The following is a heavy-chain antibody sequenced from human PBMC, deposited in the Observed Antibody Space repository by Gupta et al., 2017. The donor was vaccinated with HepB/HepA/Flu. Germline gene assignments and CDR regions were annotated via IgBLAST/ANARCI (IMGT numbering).Heavy chain of an antibody. V-gene: IGHV4-34*01. CDR2: ISHSGRT. D-gene: IGHD3-10*01. J-gene: IGHJ6*02. Sequence: QVQLQQWGAGLLKPSETLSLTCVVYGGSLNPYYWSWIRQPPGKGLEWIGEISHSGRTNYNPSLKSRVTISVDTSKKQFSLEVSSVTAADTAVYYCARAPARYLVRGVPWDYGLDVWGQGTTVTVSS. CDR1: GGSLNPYY. CDR3: ARAPARYLVRGVPWDYGLDV.